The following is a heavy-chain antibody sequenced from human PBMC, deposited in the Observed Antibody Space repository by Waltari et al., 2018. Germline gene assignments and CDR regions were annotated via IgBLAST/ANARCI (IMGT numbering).Heavy chain of an antibody. CDR1: GYSVSTYG. V-gene: IGHV1-18*01. J-gene: IGHJ4*02. CDR2: ISACNGNT. CDR3: ARDGQAQADY. Sequence: QVQLVQSGAEVKEPGASVKVSCRNAGYSVSTYGIAWGRQVPGQGLPWLGWISACNGNTDYARNVRDRFKMTADLSTSTVYMELKRLGIDDTAVYYCARDGQAQADYWGQGTPVTVSS.